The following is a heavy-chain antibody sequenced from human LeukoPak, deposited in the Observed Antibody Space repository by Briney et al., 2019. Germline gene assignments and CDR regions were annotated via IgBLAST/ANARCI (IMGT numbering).Heavy chain of an antibody. Sequence: PGGSLRLSCAASGFTFSSYSMNWVRQAPGKGLEWVSSISSSSSYIYYADSVKGRFTISRDNAKNSLYLQMNSLRAEDTAVYYCARDPGWAQWQNWFDPWGQGTLVTVSS. V-gene: IGHV3-21*01. CDR3: ARDPGWAQWQNWFDP. J-gene: IGHJ5*02. D-gene: IGHD6-19*01. CDR1: GFTFSSYS. CDR2: ISSSSSYI.